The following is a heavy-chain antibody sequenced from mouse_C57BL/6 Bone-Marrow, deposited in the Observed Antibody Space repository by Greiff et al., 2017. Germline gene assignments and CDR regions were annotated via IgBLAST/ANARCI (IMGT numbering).Heavy chain of an antibody. J-gene: IGHJ2*01. CDR2: INPYNGGT. V-gene: IGHV1-19*01. Sequence: VQLQQSGPVLVKPGASVKMSCKASGYTFTDYYMNWVKQSHGKSLEWIGVINPYNGGTSSNQKFKGKATLTVDKSSSTAYMELNSLTSEDSAVYYCAFIYYGNPYFDYWGQGTTLTVSS. CDR3: AFIYYGNPYFDY. D-gene: IGHD2-1*01. CDR1: GYTFTDYY.